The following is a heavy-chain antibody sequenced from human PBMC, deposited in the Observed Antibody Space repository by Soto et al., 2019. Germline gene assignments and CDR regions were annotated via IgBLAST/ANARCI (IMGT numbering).Heavy chain of an antibody. D-gene: IGHD3-9*01. CDR2: MNPNSGNT. J-gene: IGHJ5*02. CDR1: GYTFTSYD. V-gene: IGHV1-8*01. CDR3: ARGPTGLRYFDWLTNWFDP. Sequence: ASVKVSCKASGYTFTSYDINWVRQATGQGLEWMGWMNPNSGNTGYAQKFQGRATMTRNTSISTAYMELSSLRSEDTAVYYCARGPTGLRYFDWLTNWFDPWGQGTLVTVSS.